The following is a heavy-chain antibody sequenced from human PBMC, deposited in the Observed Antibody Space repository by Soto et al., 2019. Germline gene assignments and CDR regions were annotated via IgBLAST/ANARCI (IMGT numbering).Heavy chain of an antibody. Sequence: TLSLTGAVSGGSISCGCYSWSWIRQPPGKGLEWIGYIYHSGSTYYNPSLKSRVTISVDRSKNQFSLKLSSVTAADTAVYCCARGLKWGEGSSGFFLDYWGQGTLVTVSS. J-gene: IGHJ4*02. CDR2: IYHSGST. D-gene: IGHD3-22*01. CDR1: GGSISCGCYS. CDR3: ARGLKWGEGSSGFFLDY. V-gene: IGHV4-30-2*01.